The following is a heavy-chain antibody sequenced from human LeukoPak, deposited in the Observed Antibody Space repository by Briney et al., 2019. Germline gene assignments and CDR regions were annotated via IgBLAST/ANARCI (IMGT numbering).Heavy chain of an antibody. J-gene: IGHJ4*02. CDR3: TREALSTGYFDY. CDR1: GYTFSGFY. Sequence: ASVKVSCKASGYTFSGFYIHWVRQAPGQGLEWMGWINPNSGVTNYAQKLQGRVTMTREVSTGTDFMELTSLDSDDTAVYFCTREALSTGYFDYWGQGTLVTVSS. D-gene: IGHD3-9*01. V-gene: IGHV1-2*02. CDR2: INPNSGVT.